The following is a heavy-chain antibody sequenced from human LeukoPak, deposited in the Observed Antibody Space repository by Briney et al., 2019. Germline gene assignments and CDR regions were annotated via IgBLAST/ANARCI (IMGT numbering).Heavy chain of an antibody. V-gene: IGHV3-48*03. J-gene: IGHJ3*02. Sequence: GGSLRLSCAGSGFTFSIHEMNWVRQAPGKGLEWISYISSAGGTTYYAASVQGRFTVSRDNAKNSLYLQMNSLRAEDTALYYCARDLTFSIWGQGTMVTVSS. CDR1: GFTFSIHE. CDR3: ARDLTFSI. CDR2: ISSAGGTT.